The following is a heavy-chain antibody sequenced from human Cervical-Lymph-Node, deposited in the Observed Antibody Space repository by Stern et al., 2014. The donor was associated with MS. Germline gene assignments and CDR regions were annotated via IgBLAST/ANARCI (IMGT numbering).Heavy chain of an antibody. V-gene: IGHV1-69*09. CDR3: ARDDYYGSYGMDV. D-gene: IGHD3-10*01. CDR2: IIPILGIA. Sequence: VQLVQSGAEVEKPGSSVKVSCKASGGTFSSYTISWVRQAPGQGLEWMGRIIPILGIANYAQKFQGRVTITADKSTSTAYMELSSLRSEDTAVYYCARDDYYGSYGMDVWGQGTTVTVSS. J-gene: IGHJ6*02. CDR1: GGTFSSYT.